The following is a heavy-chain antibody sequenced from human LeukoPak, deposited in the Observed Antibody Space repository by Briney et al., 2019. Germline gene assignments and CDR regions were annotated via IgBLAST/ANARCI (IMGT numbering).Heavy chain of an antibody. CDR3: ARHRTDYGGDY. D-gene: IGHD4-23*01. Sequence: GESLKVSCKGSGYSFTSYWIGWVRQMPGKGLEWMGIIYPGDSDTRYSPSFQGQVTISADKTITTAYLQWSSLKASDTAMYYCARHRTDYGGDYWGQGTLVTVSS. J-gene: IGHJ4*02. V-gene: IGHV5-51*01. CDR1: GYSFTSYW. CDR2: IYPGDSDT.